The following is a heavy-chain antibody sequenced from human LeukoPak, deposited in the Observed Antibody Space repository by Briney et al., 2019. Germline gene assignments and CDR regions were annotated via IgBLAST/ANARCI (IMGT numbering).Heavy chain of an antibody. CDR2: IWYCGSNE. CDR1: EFTFSSYG. Sequence: GRSLRLSCAASEFTFSSYGMHWVRQAPGKGLEGVAIIWYCGSNEYYTDSVKGRFTISRDNSKNTLYLQMNSLRAEDTAVYYCATGYCSGGSCYTGGYWGQGTLVTVSS. D-gene: IGHD2-15*01. V-gene: IGHV3-33*01. CDR3: ATGYCSGGSCYTGGY. J-gene: IGHJ4*02.